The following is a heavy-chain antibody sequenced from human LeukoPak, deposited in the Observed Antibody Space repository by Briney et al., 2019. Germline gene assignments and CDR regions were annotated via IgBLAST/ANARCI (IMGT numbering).Heavy chain of an antibody. J-gene: IGHJ4*02. CDR3: ARFGGGHYCAGDCSKRFDY. CDR2: IYYSGST. Sequence: SETLSLTCTVSGGSISSYYWSWIRQPPGKGLEWIGYIYYSGSTNYNPSLKSRVTISVDTSKNQFSLKLSSVTAADTAVYYCARFGGGHYCAGDCSKRFDYWGQGTLVTVSS. V-gene: IGHV4-59*01. CDR1: GGSISSYY. D-gene: IGHD2-21*02.